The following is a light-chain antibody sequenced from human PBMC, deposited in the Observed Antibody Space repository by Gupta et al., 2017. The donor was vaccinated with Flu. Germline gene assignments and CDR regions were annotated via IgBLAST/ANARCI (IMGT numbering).Light chain of an antibody. CDR2: GAS. CDR1: QSVSSN. CDR3: QQYNNWPPWT. Sequence: ERATPSCRASQSVSSNLAWYQQKPGQAPRLLIYGASTRATGIPARFSGSGSGTEFTLTLSSLQSADFAVYYCQQYNNWPPWTFGQGTKVEIK. V-gene: IGKV3-15*01. J-gene: IGKJ1*01.